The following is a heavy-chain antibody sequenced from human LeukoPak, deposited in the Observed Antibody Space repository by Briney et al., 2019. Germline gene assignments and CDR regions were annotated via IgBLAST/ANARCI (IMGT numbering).Heavy chain of an antibody. CDR2: ITSTRSDI. J-gene: IGHJ4*02. V-gene: IGHV3-21*01. CDR3: ARAVNEKLNSGYYSDY. Sequence: GGSLRLSCAASEFTFSSHAMIWVRQAPGKGLEWVSSITSTRSDIFYTDSVNGRFTISRENAKSSLYLQMNSLRAEDTAVYYCARAVNEKLNSGYYSDYWGQGTLVTVSS. D-gene: IGHD3-22*01. CDR1: EFTFSSHA.